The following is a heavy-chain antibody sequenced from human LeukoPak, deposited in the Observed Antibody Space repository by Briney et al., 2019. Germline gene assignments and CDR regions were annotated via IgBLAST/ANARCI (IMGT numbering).Heavy chain of an antibody. CDR2: ISGSGDNT. CDR3: AKMKVHPLPKYYMDV. CDR1: GFTFSGFA. J-gene: IGHJ6*01. Sequence: GGSLRLSCAASGFTFSGFAMSWVRRTPGQGLEWVSGISGSGDNTLYADSVKGRFTISRDNSKNTLYLEMNSLRAEDTAIYFCAKMKVHPLPKYYMDVWGQGTTVTVSS. V-gene: IGHV3-23*01. D-gene: IGHD1-26*01.